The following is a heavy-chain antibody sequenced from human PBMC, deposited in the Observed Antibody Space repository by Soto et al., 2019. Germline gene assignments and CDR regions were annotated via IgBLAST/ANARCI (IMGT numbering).Heavy chain of an antibody. CDR1: WFPHNKRREG. V-gene: IGHV2-5*02. D-gene: IGHD2-15*01. J-gene: IGHJ5*02. CDR3: ARRSSGGSLLWWFDP. Sequence: TCRSPWFPHNKRREGVGWIRQPPGKALEWLALIYWDDDKRYSPSLKSRLTITKDTSKNQVVLTMTDMEPVDTATYYCARRSSGGSLLWWFDPWGQGTLVTVSS. CDR2: IYWDDDK.